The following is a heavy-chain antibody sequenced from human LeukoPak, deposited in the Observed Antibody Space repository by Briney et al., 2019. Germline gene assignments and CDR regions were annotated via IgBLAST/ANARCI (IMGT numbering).Heavy chain of an antibody. CDR3: AKGPPTLYCSSTSCYPEDYYYMDV. Sequence: AGGSLRLSCAASGFTFDDYAMHWVRQAPGKGLEWVSLISWDGGSTYYADSVKGRFTISRDNSKNSLYLQMNSLRAEDTALYYCAKGPPTLYCSSTSCYPEDYYYMDVWGKGTTVTVSS. J-gene: IGHJ6*03. CDR2: ISWDGGST. CDR1: GFTFDDYA. V-gene: IGHV3-43D*03. D-gene: IGHD2-2*01.